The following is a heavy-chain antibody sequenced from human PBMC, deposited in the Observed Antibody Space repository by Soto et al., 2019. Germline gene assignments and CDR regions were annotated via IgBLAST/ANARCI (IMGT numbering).Heavy chain of an antibody. J-gene: IGHJ4*02. D-gene: IGHD3-10*01. CDR1: GGSISSYY. CDR3: ASSSNYYGSGSWFPDY. Sequence: SETLSLTCTVSGGSISSYYWSWIRQPPGKGLEWIGYIYYSGSTNYNPSLKSRVTISVDTSKNQFSLKLSSVTAADTAVYYCASSSNYYGSGSWFPDYWGQGTLVTVSS. V-gene: IGHV4-59*01. CDR2: IYYSGST.